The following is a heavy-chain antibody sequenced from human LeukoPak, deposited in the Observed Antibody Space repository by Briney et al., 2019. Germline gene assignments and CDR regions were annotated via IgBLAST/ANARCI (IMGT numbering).Heavy chain of an antibody. V-gene: IGHV3-23*01. CDR1: GFTLSSYD. J-gene: IGHJ4*02. CDR2: IGGSRTTT. CDR3: ARQSGLGFDF. Sequence: PGGTLRLSCATSGFTLSSYDMSWVRQAPRKGLEWVSAIGGSRTTTYFAASVKGRFTISRDSSKNTLYLQMNSLRAEDTAVYYCARQSGLGFDFWGQGTLVTVSS. D-gene: IGHD6-19*01.